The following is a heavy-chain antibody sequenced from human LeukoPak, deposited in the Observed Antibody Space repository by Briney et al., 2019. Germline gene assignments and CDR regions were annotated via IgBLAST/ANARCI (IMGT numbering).Heavy chain of an antibody. CDR1: GFTFGDYG. CDR3: ARSDKDYYVSCYLDV. CDR2: VNRNGDST. Sequence: PGGSLRLSCAASGFTFGDYGMSWVRQAPGKGLEWVSGVNRNGDSTGYADSVKGRFTISRDNARNSLYLQMNSLRAEDTALYYCARSDKDYYVSCYLDVWAKGTTVTVSS. J-gene: IGHJ6*03. V-gene: IGHV3-20*04. D-gene: IGHD3-9*01.